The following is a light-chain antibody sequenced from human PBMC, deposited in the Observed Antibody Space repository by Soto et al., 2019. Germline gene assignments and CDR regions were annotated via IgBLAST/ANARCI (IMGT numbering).Light chain of an antibody. V-gene: IGLV4-69*01. CDR2: LNSDGSH. Sequence: QSVLTQSPSASASLGASVKLTCTLSSGHSSYAIAWHQQQPEKGPRYLMKLNSDGSHTKGDGIPDRFSGSISGAERYLTISGLQSEDEADYYCQTWGTGIRVFGGGTKLTVL. CDR1: SGHSSYA. J-gene: IGLJ2*01. CDR3: QTWGTGIRV.